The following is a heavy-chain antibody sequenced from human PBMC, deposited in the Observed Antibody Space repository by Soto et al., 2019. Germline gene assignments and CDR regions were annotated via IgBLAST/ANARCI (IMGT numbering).Heavy chain of an antibody. CDR2: IIPIIGII. Sequence: QVQLVQSGAEVKKPGSSVKVSCKASGGTFSTYTITWVRQAPGQGLEWMGRIIPIIGIINYAQKFQGRVTITADKVTSTAYMELTRLRSDDTAVYYCAGDPDSHYYDSHAYSYPWGQGTLVTVSS. CDR3: AGDPDSHYYDSHAYSYP. CDR1: GGTFSTYT. V-gene: IGHV1-69*08. J-gene: IGHJ5*02. D-gene: IGHD3-22*01.